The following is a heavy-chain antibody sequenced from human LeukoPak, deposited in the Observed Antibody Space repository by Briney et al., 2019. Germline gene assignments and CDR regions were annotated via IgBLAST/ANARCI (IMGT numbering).Heavy chain of an antibody. Sequence: SETLSLTCAVYGGSFSGYYWSWIRQPPGKGLERIGEINHSGSTNYNPSLKSRVTISVDTSKNQFSLKLSSVTAADTAVYYCARLTYYYGSGSYYRSGRPEYYYGMDVWGQGTTVTVSS. V-gene: IGHV4-34*01. CDR1: GGSFSGYY. CDR3: ARLTYYYGSGSYYRSGRPEYYYGMDV. CDR2: INHSGST. D-gene: IGHD3-10*01. J-gene: IGHJ6*02.